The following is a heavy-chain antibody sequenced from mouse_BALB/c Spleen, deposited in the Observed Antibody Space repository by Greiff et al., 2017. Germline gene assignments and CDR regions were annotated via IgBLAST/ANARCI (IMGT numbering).Heavy chain of an antibody. D-gene: IGHD2-4*01. CDR2: SRNKANDYTT. J-gene: IGHJ1*01. V-gene: IGHV7-1*02. Sequence: EVKLVESGGGLVQPGGSLRLSCATSGFTFSDFYMEWVRQPPGKRLEWIAASRNKANDYTTEYSASVKGRFIVSRDTSQSILYLQMNALRAEDTAIYYCAREVYYDYYFDVWGAGTTVTVSS. CDR3: AREVYYDYYFDV. CDR1: GFTFSDFY.